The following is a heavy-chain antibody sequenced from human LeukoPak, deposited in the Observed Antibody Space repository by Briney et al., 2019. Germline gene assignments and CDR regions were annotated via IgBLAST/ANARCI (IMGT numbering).Heavy chain of an antibody. J-gene: IGHJ6*03. V-gene: IGHV4-39*07. Sequence: SETLSLTCKVSGGSISSSNNYYWGWIRQPPGKGLEWIGSIYYSGSTYYNPSLKTRVTISVDTSKNQFSLKVTSVTAADTAVYYCARVESYYYMDVWGKGTTVTVSS. CDR1: GGSISSSNNYY. CDR3: ARVESYYYMDV. CDR2: IYYSGST.